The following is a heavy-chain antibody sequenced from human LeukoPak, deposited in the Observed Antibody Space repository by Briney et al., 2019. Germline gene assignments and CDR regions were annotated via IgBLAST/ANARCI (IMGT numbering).Heavy chain of an antibody. D-gene: IGHD3-16*01. J-gene: IGHJ4*02. CDR3: AKDIKLGASYYFDY. CDR2: IIPIFGTA. CDR1: GGTFSSYA. V-gene: IGHV1-69*13. Sequence: SVKVSCKASGGTFSSYAISWVRQAPGQGLEWMGGIIPIFGTANYAQKFQGRVTITADESTSTAYMELSSLRSEDTAVYYCAKDIKLGASYYFDYWGQGTLVTVSS.